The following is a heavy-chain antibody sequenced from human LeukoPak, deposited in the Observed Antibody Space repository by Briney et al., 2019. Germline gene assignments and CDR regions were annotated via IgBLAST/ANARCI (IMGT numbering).Heavy chain of an antibody. V-gene: IGHV1-2*06. CDR2: INPNSGGT. CDR3: ARDDGDVYSSGGY. J-gene: IGHJ4*02. D-gene: IGHD5-24*01. Sequence: TSVKVSCKASGYTFTGYYMHWVRQAPGQGLEWMGRINPNSGGTNYAQKFQGRVTMTRDTSISTSYMELSRLRSDDTAVYYCARDDGDVYSSGGYWGQGTLVTVSS. CDR1: GYTFTGYY.